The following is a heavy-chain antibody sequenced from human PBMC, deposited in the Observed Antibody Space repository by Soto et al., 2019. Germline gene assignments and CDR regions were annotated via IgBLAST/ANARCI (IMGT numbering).Heavy chain of an antibody. Sequence: QMQLVESGGGVVQPGTSLRVSCAASGFTFSHYGIHWVRQAPGMGLEWVAIISYDGGIKFYADSVRDRFAISRDNSKNTLYLQMNSLGPDDTAVYYCAKLPWGFNYYDRSEYRATDNDAFDIWGQGTMVTVSS. J-gene: IGHJ3*02. D-gene: IGHD3-22*01. CDR3: AKLPWGFNYYDRSEYRATDNDAFDI. CDR1: GFTFSHYG. V-gene: IGHV3-30*18. CDR2: ISYDGGIK.